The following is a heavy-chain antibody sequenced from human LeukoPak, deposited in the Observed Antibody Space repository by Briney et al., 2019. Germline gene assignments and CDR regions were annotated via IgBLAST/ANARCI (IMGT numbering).Heavy chain of an antibody. D-gene: IGHD5-18*01. CDR2: ISGSGGST. Sequence: GGSLRLSCAASGFTFSSYAMSWVRQAPGKGLGWASAISGSGGSTYYADSVKGRFTISRDNSKNTLYLQMNSLRAEDTAVYYCAKEGDYSYGSEYYFDYWGQGTLVTVSS. CDR3: AKEGDYSYGSEYYFDY. CDR1: GFTFSSYA. V-gene: IGHV3-23*01. J-gene: IGHJ4*02.